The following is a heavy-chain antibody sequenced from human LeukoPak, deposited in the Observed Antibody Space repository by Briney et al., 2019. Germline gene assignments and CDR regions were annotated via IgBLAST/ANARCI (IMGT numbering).Heavy chain of an antibody. D-gene: IGHD1-26*01. CDR3: ARAFLSGSYSRSWFDP. CDR2: IYYSGST. Sequence: TLSLTCTVSGGSISSGDYYWSWIRQPPGKGLEWIGYIYYSGSTYYNPSLKSRVTISVDTSKNQFSLKLSSVTAADTAVYYCARAFLSGSYSRSWFDPWGQGTLVTVSS. CDR1: GGSISSGDYY. V-gene: IGHV4-30-4*01. J-gene: IGHJ5*02.